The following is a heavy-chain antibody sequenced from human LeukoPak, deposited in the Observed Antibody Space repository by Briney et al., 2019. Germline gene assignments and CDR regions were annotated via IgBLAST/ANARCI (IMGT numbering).Heavy chain of an antibody. CDR1: GFIFSDHW. CDR3: VRERNNFWSGHHSIFDS. D-gene: IGHD3-3*01. CDR2: INNDGSST. J-gene: IGHJ4*02. V-gene: IGHV3-74*01. Sequence: GGSLRPSCAASGFIFSDHWMHWVRQAPGKGLVWLSRINNDGSSTIYADSVKGRFTFSRDNAENTLFLEMSSLRVEDTAVYYCVRERNNFWSGHHSIFDSWGQGTLVTVSS.